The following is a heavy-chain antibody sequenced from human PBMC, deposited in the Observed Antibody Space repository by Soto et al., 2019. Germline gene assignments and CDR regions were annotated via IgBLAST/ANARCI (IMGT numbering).Heavy chain of an antibody. V-gene: IGHV3-23*01. J-gene: IGHJ6*02. CDR3: AKDLNPRIAAAATGGMDV. CDR1: GFTFSSYA. Sequence: GGSLRLSCAASGFTFSSYAMSWVRQAPGKGLEWVSAISGSGGSTYYADSVKVRFTIPRDNSKNTLYLQMNSLRAEDTAVYYCAKDLNPRIAAAATGGMDVWGQGTTVTVSS. D-gene: IGHD6-13*01. CDR2: ISGSGGST.